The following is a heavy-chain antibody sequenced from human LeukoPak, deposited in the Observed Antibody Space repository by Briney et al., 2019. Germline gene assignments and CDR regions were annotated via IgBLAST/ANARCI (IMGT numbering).Heavy chain of an antibody. CDR3: ARATYYYDSSGSFDY. D-gene: IGHD3-22*01. J-gene: IGHJ4*02. CDR2: IYSGST. Sequence: SETLSLTCAVYGGSFSSYYWGWIRQPPGKGLEWIGSIYSGSTYYNPSLKSRVTISVDTSKNQFSLKLSSVTAADTAVYYCARATYYYDSSGSFDYWGQGTLVTVSS. V-gene: IGHV4-39*01. CDR1: GGSFSSYY.